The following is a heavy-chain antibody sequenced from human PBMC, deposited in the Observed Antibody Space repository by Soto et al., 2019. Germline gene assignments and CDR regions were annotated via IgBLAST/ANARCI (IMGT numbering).Heavy chain of an antibody. CDR1: GYTFTSYG. J-gene: IGHJ6*02. V-gene: IGHV1-18*04. D-gene: IGHD2-8*01. CDR2: ISAYNGNT. CDR3: ARDRGRDCTNGVCYDYYYYGMDV. Sequence: QVQLVQSGAEVKKPGASVKVSCKASGYTFTSYGISWVRQAPGQGLEWMGWISAYNGNTNYAQKLQGRVTMTTATSTSTAYMELRSLRSDDTAVYYCARDRGRDCTNGVCYDYYYYGMDVWGQGTTVTVAS.